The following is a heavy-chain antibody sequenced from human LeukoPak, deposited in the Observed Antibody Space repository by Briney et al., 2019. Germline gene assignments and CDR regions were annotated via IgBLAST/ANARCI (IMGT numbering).Heavy chain of an antibody. D-gene: IGHD3-10*01. CDR2: SSAYNSAYNGNT. CDR3: AREYGSGSYTGIDY. V-gene: IGHV1-18*01. CDR1: GYTFINYG. Sequence: GASVTVSCTASGYTFINYGITWVRQAPGQGLEWMGWSSAYNSAYNGNTHYAQKLQGRVTMTTDTSTNTGYMELRSLRSDDTAVYYCAREYGSGSYTGIDYWGQGTLVTVSS. J-gene: IGHJ4*02.